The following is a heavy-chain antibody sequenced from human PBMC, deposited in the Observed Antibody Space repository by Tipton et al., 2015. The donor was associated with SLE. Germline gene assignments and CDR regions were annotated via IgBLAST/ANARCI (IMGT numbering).Heavy chain of an antibody. J-gene: IGHJ5*02. CDR3: ARFSLAAAGTWFDP. CDR2: IYYSGST. Sequence: TLSLTCTVSGGSISSGGYYWSWIRQHPGKGLEWIGYIYYSGSTNYNPSLKRRVTISVDTSKNQFSLKLSSVTAADTAVYYCARFSLAAAGTWFDPWGQGTLVTVSS. CDR1: GGSISSGGYY. D-gene: IGHD6-13*01. V-gene: IGHV4-31*03.